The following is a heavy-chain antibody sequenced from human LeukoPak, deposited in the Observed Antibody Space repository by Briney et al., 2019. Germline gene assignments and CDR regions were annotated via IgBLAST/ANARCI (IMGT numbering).Heavy chain of an antibody. J-gene: IGHJ4*02. CDR1: GYTFTSYG. V-gene: IGHV1-18*01. CDR2: ISAYNGDT. CDR3: ARDVLLVVGYSSGWYFDY. D-gene: IGHD6-19*01. Sequence: GASVKVSCTASGYTFTSYGISWVRQAPGQGLEWMGWISAYNGDTNYAQKLQGRVTMTTDTSTSTAFMDLRSLRSDDTAVYYCARDVLLVVGYSSGWYFDYWGQGTLVTVSS.